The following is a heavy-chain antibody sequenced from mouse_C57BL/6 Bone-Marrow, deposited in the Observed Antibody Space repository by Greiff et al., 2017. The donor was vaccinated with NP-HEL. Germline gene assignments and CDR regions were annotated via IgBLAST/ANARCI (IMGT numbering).Heavy chain of an antibody. CDR1: GFTFSDYG. Sequence: EVKVVESGGGLVKPGGSLKLSCAASGFTFSDYGMHWVRQAPEKGLEWVAYISSGSSTIYYADTVQGRFTISRDNAKNTLFLQMTSLRSEDTAMYYCARRRFDYWGQGTLVTVSA. CDR2: ISSGSSTI. V-gene: IGHV5-17*01. J-gene: IGHJ3*01. CDR3: ARRRFDY.